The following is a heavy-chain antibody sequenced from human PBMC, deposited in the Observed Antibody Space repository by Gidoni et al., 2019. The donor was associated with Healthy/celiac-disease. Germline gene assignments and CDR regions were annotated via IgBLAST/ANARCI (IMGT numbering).Heavy chain of an antibody. Sequence: EVQLVESGGGLVQPGGSLRLSCAASGFTFSSYEMNWVRQAPGKGLEWVSYISSSGSTIYYADSVKGRFTISRDNAKNSLYLQMNSLRAEDTAVYYCASGRKYLFDYWGQGTLVTVSS. CDR2: ISSSGSTI. CDR3: ASGRKYLFDY. D-gene: IGHD1-26*01. V-gene: IGHV3-48*03. J-gene: IGHJ4*02. CDR1: GFTFSSYE.